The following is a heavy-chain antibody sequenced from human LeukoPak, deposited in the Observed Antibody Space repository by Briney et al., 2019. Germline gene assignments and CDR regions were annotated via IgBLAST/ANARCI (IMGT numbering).Heavy chain of an antibody. CDR1: GFTFDDYD. J-gene: IGHJ4*02. CDR2: IYSSGGNI. D-gene: IGHD5-24*01. V-gene: IGHV3-48*03. Sequence: GGSLRLSCAASGFTFDDYDMNWVRQAPGKGLEWVSYIYSSGGNIYYADSVKGRFTISRDNAKNSLYLQMNSLRVEDTAVYYCAREGADGYNVGFDYWGQGTLVTVSS. CDR3: AREGADGYNVGFDY.